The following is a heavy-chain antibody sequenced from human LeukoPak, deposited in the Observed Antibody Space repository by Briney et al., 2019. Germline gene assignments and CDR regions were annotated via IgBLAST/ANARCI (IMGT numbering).Heavy chain of an antibody. CDR1: GGSISSGGYS. D-gene: IGHD6-6*01. CDR3: ARGKGSSYGTSG. V-gene: IGHV4-30-4*07. Sequence: SETLSLTCAVSGGSISSGGYSWSWIRQPPGKGLGWIGYIYYSGSTYYNPSLKSRVTISVDTSKNQFSLKLSSVTAADTAVYYCARGKGSSYGTSGWGQGTLVTVSS. CDR2: IYYSGST. J-gene: IGHJ4*02.